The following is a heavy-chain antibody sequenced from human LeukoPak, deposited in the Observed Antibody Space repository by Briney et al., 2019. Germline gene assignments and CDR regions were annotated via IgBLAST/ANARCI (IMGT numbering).Heavy chain of an antibody. Sequence: GGSLRLSCAASGFTVSSNYISWVRQAPGRGLEWVSLIYTSGSTYYADSVKGRFTISRDNSKNTLYLQMNSLRAEDTAVYYCARVSTSGSYKFDYRGQGTLVTVSS. CDR2: IYTSGST. D-gene: IGHD3-10*01. V-gene: IGHV3-53*01. J-gene: IGHJ4*02. CDR1: GFTVSSNY. CDR3: ARVSTSGSYKFDY.